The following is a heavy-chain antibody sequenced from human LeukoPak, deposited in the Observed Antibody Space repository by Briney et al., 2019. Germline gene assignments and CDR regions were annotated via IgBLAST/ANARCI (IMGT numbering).Heavy chain of an antibody. Sequence: GSLRLSCAASGFTFSSYAMSWVRQAPGKGREWVSAISGSGESTYYADSVKGRDTISRDNSKNTLYLQRNSLRAEDTAVYYCAKGEGYYGSGSYYILSKPVDYWGQGTLVTVSS. V-gene: IGHV3-23*01. J-gene: IGHJ4*02. CDR1: GFTFSSYA. CDR3: AKGEGYYGSGSYYILSKPVDY. D-gene: IGHD3-10*01. CDR2: ISGSGEST.